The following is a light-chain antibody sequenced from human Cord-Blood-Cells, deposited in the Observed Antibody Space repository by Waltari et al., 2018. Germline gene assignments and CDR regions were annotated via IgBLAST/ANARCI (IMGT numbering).Light chain of an antibody. CDR3: QTWGTGPWV. Sequence: QLVLTQSPSASASLGASVKLTCTLSSGHSSYAIAWLHQQPEKGPRYFMKLNSDGSHSKGDGIPDRFSGSSSGAERYLTISSLQSEDEADYYCQTWGTGPWVFGGGTKLTVL. V-gene: IGLV4-69*01. CDR1: SGHSSYA. CDR2: LNSDGSH. J-gene: IGLJ3*02.